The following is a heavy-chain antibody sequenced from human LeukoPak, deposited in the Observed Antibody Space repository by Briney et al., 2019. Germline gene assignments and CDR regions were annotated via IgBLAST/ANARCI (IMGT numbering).Heavy chain of an antibody. V-gene: IGHV5-51*01. CDR2: IYPGDSDT. D-gene: IGHD4-17*01. CDR3: ARHALYGDYRGWFDP. J-gene: IGHJ5*02. CDR1: GYIFTSYW. Sequence: GAPLKISSKGSGYIFTSYWIGWVRQLPGKGLEWMGIIYPGDSDTRYSPSFQGQVTISADKSLSTAYLQWSSLKASDTAMYYCARHALYGDYRGWFDPWGQGTLVTVSS.